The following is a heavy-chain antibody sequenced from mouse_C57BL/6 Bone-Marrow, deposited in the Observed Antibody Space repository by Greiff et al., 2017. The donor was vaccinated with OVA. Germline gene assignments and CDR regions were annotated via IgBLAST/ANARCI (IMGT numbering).Heavy chain of an antibody. D-gene: IGHD2-3*01. Sequence: VQLQQPGAELVKPGASVKLSCKASGYTFTSYWMHWVKQRPGQGLEWIGMIHPNSGSTNYNEKFKSKATLTVDKSSSTAYMQLSSLTSEDSAVYYCAREVGGYSWFAYWGQGTLVTVSA. CDR1: GYTFTSYW. CDR2: IHPNSGST. V-gene: IGHV1-64*01. J-gene: IGHJ3*01. CDR3: AREVGGYSWFAY.